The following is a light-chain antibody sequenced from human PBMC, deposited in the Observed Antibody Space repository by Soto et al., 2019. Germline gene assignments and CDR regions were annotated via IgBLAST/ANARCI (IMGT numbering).Light chain of an antibody. J-gene: IGKJ1*01. Sequence: EIVLTQSPATLSLSPGERATLSCRASQSVSTYLGWYQQKPGQAPRLLIYDASNRATGIPGRFSGSGSGTDFTLTISRLEPEDFAVYYCQHRRNWPWTFGQGTKVEVK. CDR2: DAS. CDR3: QHRRNWPWT. V-gene: IGKV3-11*01. CDR1: QSVSTY.